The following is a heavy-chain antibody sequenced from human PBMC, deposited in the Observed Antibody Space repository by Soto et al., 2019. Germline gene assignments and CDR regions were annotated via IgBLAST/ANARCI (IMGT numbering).Heavy chain of an antibody. CDR2: IYYSGST. CDR1: GGSISGYY. J-gene: IGHJ6*02. D-gene: IGHD3-3*01. Sequence: PSETLSLTCTVSGGSISGYYWSWIRQHPGKGLEWIGYIYYSGSTYYNPSLKSRVTISVDTSKNQFSLKLSSVTAADTAVYYCARVFGVVIPPPSEFYGMDGWGPGTTVTVSS. CDR3: ARVFGVVIPPPSEFYGMDG. V-gene: IGHV4-31*03.